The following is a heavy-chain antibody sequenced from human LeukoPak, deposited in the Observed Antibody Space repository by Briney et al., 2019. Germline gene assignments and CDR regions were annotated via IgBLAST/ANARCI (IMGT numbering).Heavy chain of an antibody. CDR2: INPNTGGA. J-gene: IGHJ4*02. CDR1: GYTFTDYY. V-gene: IGHV1-2*02. CDR3: ARDSLVVTATPDDY. Sequence: GASVKVSCKASGYTFTDYYIHWVRQAPGQGFEWMGWINPNTGGANYAQKFQGRVTMTRDTSITTTYMELSRLRSDDTAVYYCARDSLVVTATPDDYWGQGTLVTVSS. D-gene: IGHD2-21*02.